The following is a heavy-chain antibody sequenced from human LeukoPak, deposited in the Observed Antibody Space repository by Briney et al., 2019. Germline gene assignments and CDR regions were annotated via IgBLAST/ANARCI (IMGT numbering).Heavy chain of an antibody. CDR2: INSRGST. J-gene: IGHJ6*03. CDR3: ARVLDYYYMDV. D-gene: IGHD3-3*02. CDR1: GGSISSYS. V-gene: IGHV4-4*07. Sequence: SETLSVSCTVSGGSISSYSWTWIRQPAGKGLEWIGRINSRGSTNYNPSLKSRVTMSADTSKNQFSLKLSSVTAADTAVYYCARVLDYYYMDVWGKGTTVTVSS.